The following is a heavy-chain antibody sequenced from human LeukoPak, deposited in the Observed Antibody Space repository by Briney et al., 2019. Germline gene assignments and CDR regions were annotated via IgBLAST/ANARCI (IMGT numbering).Heavy chain of an antibody. D-gene: IGHD4-17*01. CDR3: AEEHVYDYGDYVDAFDI. Sequence: GGSLRLSCAASGFTFSSYAMSWVRQAPGKGLEWVSAISGSGGSTYYADSVKGRFTISRDNSKNTLYLQMNSLRAEDTAVYYCAEEHVYDYGDYVDAFDIWGQGTMVTVSS. V-gene: IGHV3-23*01. CDR1: GFTFSSYA. CDR2: ISGSGGST. J-gene: IGHJ3*02.